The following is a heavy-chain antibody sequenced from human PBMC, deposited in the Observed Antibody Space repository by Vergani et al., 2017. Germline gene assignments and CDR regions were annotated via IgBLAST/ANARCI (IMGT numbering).Heavy chain of an antibody. Sequence: QVQLQESGPGLVKPSETLSLSCTVSGDSISTSSYAWGWIRQPPGKTLEWIGTVFYGGRTSYNPSLKSRVTLSLDTSKKQISLHLTSVTAADTAVYYCARHISVVRPSSMTAFDYCREETLLTVSS. V-gene: IGHV4-39*01. CDR2: VFYGGRT. CDR1: GDSISTSSYA. D-gene: IGHD2-21*01. J-gene: IGHJ4*02. CDR3: ARHISVVRPSSMTAFDY.